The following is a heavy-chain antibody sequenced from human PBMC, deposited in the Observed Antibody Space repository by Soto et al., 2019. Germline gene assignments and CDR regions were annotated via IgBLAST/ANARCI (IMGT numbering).Heavy chain of an antibody. D-gene: IGHD6-19*01. CDR3: ASTVAGKKFFF. V-gene: IGHV4-34*01. J-gene: IGHJ4*02. Sequence: SETLSLTCAVYGGSFGGYYWSWIRQPPGKGLEWIGEINHSGSTNYNPSLKSRVTISVDTSKNQFSLKLSSVTAADTAVYYCASTVAGKKFFFWGQGTLVTDSS. CDR1: GGSFGGYY. CDR2: INHSGST.